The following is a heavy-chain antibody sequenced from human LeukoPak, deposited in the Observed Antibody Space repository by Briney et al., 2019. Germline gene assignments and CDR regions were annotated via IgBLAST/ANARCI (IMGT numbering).Heavy chain of an antibody. J-gene: IGHJ4*02. V-gene: IGHV4-61*01. CDR3: ARGSYDSSGYYDFDY. Sequence: SETLSLTCTVSGYSISSGYYWGWIRQPPGKGLEWIGYIYYSGSTNYNPSLKSRVTISVDTSKNQFSLKLSSVTAADTAVYYCARGSYDSSGYYDFDYWGQGTLVTVSS. D-gene: IGHD3-22*01. CDR2: IYYSGST. CDR1: GYSISSGYY.